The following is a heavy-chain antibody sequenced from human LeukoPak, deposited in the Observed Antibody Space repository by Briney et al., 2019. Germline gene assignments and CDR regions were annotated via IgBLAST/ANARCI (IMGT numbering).Heavy chain of an antibody. J-gene: IGHJ6*02. CDR2: IWYDGSNK. CDR1: GFTFSSYG. CDR3: ARNNGMDV. V-gene: IGHV3-33*01. Sequence: PGRSLRLSCAASGFTFSSYGMHRVRQAPGKGLEWVAVIWYDGSNKYYADSVKGRFTISKDNAKNSPYLQMNSLRAEDTALYHCARNNGMDVWGQGTTVIVSS.